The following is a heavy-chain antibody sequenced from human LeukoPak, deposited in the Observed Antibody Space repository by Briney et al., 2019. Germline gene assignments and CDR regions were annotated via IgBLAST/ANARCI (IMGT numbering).Heavy chain of an antibody. CDR3: ARLSRTVGRDAFDI. J-gene: IGHJ3*02. CDR2: IYYSGST. V-gene: IGHV4-59*01. Sequence: SETLSLTCTVSGGSISSYYCSWIRQPPGEGLEWIGYIYYSGSTNYNPSLKSRVTISVDTSKNQFSLKLSSVTAADTAVYYCARLSRTVGRDAFDIWGQGTMVTVSS. D-gene: IGHD4-23*01. CDR1: GGSISSYY.